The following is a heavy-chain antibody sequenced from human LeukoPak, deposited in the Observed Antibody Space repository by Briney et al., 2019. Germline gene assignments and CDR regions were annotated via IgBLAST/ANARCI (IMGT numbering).Heavy chain of an antibody. Sequence: PGGSLRLSCAVSGFTFSYYSMNWVRQAPGKGLEWVSYISSRGSYTYYADSVKGRFTISRDNAKNSLYLQMNSLRAEDTAVYYCARIDAFDIWGQGTMVTVSS. CDR3: ARIDAFDI. CDR1: GFTFSYYS. V-gene: IGHV3-21*06. J-gene: IGHJ3*02. CDR2: ISSRGSYT.